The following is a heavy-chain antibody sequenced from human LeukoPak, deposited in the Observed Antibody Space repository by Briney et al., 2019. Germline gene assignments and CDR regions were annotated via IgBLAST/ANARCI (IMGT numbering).Heavy chain of an antibody. J-gene: IGHJ4*02. CDR3: AKDSLD. Sequence: PGRSLRLSCAASGFTFSSYAMHWVRQAPGQGLEWVAVIWYDGSNRDYADSVKGRFTISRDNSKNMVYLQMNSLRAEDTAVYYCAKDSLDWGQGTLVTVSS. V-gene: IGHV3-33*06. CDR2: IWYDGSNR. CDR1: GFTFSSYA.